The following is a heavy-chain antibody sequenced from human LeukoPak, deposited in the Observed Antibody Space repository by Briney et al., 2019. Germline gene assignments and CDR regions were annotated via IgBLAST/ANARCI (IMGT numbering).Heavy chain of an antibody. J-gene: IGHJ4*02. V-gene: IGHV3-7*01. Sequence: GRSLRLSCVASGFTFSSNWMSWVRQAPGKGLEWVANIKQDGSDKYYVDSVKGRFTISRDNAEKSLYLQMNSLRAEDTAVYYCTGGAGYWGQGTPVTVSS. CDR2: IKQDGSDK. CDR3: TGGAGY. CDR1: GFTFSSNW.